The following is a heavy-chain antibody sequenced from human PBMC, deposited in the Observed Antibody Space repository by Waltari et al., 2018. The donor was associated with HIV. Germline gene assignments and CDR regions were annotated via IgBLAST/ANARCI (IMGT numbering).Heavy chain of an antibody. J-gene: IGHJ5*02. CDR2: LYVDGRT. CDR1: GFLVSTNA. D-gene: IGHD2-8*01. Sequence: QPEKSGGHFVNPGGSLKLSCAPSGFLVSTNAMTWVRQRPGRALELFGTLYVDGRTLWAFPMGGRFSASKDGSKDSVFLEMNYLRPDDTAIYYFARGVKYWDVGCSYWEADPWGQGTLVTVSS. CDR3: ARGVKYWDVGCSYWEADP. V-gene: IGHV3-53*04.